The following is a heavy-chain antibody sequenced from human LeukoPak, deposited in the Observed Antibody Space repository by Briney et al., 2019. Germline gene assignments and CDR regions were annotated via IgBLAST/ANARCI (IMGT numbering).Heavy chain of an antibody. CDR1: GFTFSSYG. J-gene: IGHJ4*02. D-gene: IGHD3-10*01. CDR3: ARDRGWFGELGAYYFDY. V-gene: IGHV3-30*02. Sequence: PGGSLRLSCAASGFTFSSYGMHWVRQAPGKGLEWVAFIRYDVSNKYYADSVKGRFTISRDNSKNTLYLQMNSLRAEDTAVYYCARDRGWFGELGAYYFDYWGQGTLVTVSS. CDR2: IRYDVSNK.